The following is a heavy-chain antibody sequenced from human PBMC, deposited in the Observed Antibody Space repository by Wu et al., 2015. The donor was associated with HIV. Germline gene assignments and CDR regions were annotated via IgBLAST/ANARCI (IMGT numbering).Heavy chain of an antibody. CDR2: INPSRGDT. J-gene: IGHJ4*02. CDR1: GFPFTSYS. CDR3: ARDLGLSSFDY. D-gene: IGHD4/OR15-4a*01. V-gene: IGHV1-46*01. Sequence: QVYLVQSGAEVKKPGSSVRLSCKASGFPFTSYSMNWVRQAPGQGLEWMGIINPSRGDTNYAQKFQGRLTMTTDTSTSTAYMELRSLRSDDTAVYYCARDLGLSSFDYWGQGTLVTVSS.